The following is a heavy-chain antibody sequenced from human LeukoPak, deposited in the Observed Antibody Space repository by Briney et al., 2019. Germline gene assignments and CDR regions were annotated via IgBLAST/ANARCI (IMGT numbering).Heavy chain of an antibody. CDR3: ARDLGSPSDY. Sequence: PSETLSLTCAVSGGSISSGGYSWSWIRQPPGKGLEWIGYIYHSGSTYYNPSLKSRVTISVDTSKNQFSLKLSSVTAADTAVYYCARDLGSPSDYWGQGTLVTVSS. J-gene: IGHJ4*02. CDR2: IYHSGST. V-gene: IGHV4-30-2*01. CDR1: GGSISSGGYS. D-gene: IGHD3-16*01.